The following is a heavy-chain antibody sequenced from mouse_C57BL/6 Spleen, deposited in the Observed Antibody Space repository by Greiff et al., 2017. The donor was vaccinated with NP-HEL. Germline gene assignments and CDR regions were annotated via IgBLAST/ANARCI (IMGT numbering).Heavy chain of an antibody. CDR2: ISDGGSYT. CDR3: ARGGFYYGSTFDY. J-gene: IGHJ2*01. Sequence: DVQLVESGGGLVKPGGSLKLSCAASGFTFSSYAMSWVRQTPEKRLEWVATISDGGSYTYYPDNVKGRFTISRDNAKNNLYLQMSHLKSEDTAMYYCARGGFYYGSTFDYWGQGTTLTVSS. D-gene: IGHD1-1*01. CDR1: GFTFSSYA. V-gene: IGHV5-4*01.